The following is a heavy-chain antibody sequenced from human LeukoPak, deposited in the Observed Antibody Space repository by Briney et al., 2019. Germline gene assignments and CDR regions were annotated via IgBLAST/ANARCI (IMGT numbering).Heavy chain of an antibody. CDR2: INLDGGQK. CDR1: GFTFRNYW. CDR3: VRDGGSWYSFAVEKPYYYMDV. D-gene: IGHD6-13*01. Sequence: GSLRLSCVVSGFTFRNYWMSWVRQAPGKGLEWVANINLDGGQKYYVDSVKGRFTISRDNAKNSLYLEMDSLRAEDMAVYYCVRDGGSWYSFAVEKPYYYMDVWGKGTTVTVSS. J-gene: IGHJ6*03. V-gene: IGHV3-7*01.